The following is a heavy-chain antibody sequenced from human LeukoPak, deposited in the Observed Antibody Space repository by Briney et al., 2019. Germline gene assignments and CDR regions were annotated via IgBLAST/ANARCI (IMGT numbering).Heavy chain of an antibody. V-gene: IGHV7-4-1*02. D-gene: IGHD2-15*01. CDR2: INTNTGNP. CDR1: GYTFTSYA. Sequence: ASVKVSCKASGYTFTSYAMNWLRQAPGQGLEWMGWINTNTGNPTYAQGFTGRFVFSLDTSVSTAYLQISSLKAEDTAVYYCARDTSVVATPSVGYWGQRTLVTVSS. J-gene: IGHJ4*02. CDR3: ARDTSVVATPSVGY.